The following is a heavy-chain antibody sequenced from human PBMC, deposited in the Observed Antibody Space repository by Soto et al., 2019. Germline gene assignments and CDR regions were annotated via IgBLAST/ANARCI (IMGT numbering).Heavy chain of an antibody. CDR2: ISGYNGDT. CDR1: GFTLSSYG. CDR3: AKNGQPPYYYYGLDV. V-gene: IGHV1-18*01. J-gene: IGHJ6*02. D-gene: IGHD2-8*01. Sequence: APVKGSCKASGFTLSSYGISWVGQAPGQGLEWMGWISGYNGDTNYAQKFQGRVSMTIDTSTTTAYMELRSLTSDDTAVYYCAKNGQPPYYYYGLDVWGQGTKVTVSS.